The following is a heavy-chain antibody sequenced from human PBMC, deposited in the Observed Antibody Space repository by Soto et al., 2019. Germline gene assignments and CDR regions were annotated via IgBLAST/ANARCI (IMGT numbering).Heavy chain of an antibody. CDR2: IYWNDDK. Sequence: QITLKESGPTVVKPTQTLTLTCTFSGFSLSTSGVGGGWIRQPPGKALEWLALIYWNDDKHFSPSLKSRVTIPKDTSKNQVVRTMTNMDPVDTGTYYCAHNCGKPGITGTNPFAFWGQGTLVTVSS. D-gene: IGHD1-7*01. CDR1: GFSLSTSGVG. CDR3: AHNCGKPGITGTNPFAF. J-gene: IGHJ4*02. V-gene: IGHV2-5*01.